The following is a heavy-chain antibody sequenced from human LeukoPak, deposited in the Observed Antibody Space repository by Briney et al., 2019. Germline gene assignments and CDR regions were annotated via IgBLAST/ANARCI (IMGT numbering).Heavy chain of an antibody. CDR1: GYTLTELS. CDR3: ATGIPYYYGSGSYYSVMGY. J-gene: IGHJ4*02. CDR2: FDPEDGET. D-gene: IGHD3-10*01. Sequence: ASVKVSCKASGYTLTELSMHWVRQAPGKGLEWMGGFDPEDGETIYAQKFQGRVTMTEDTSTDTAYMELSSLRSEDTAVYYCATGIPYYYGSGSYYSVMGYWGQGTLVTVSS. V-gene: IGHV1-24*01.